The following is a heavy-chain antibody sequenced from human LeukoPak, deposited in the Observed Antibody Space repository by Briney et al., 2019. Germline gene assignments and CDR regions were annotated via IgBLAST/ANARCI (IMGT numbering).Heavy chain of an antibody. V-gene: IGHV4-38-2*02. CDR3: ARVKGRLSWFDP. J-gene: IGHJ5*02. CDR1: GYPISSGYF. CDR2: IYHSGTT. Sequence: SETLSLTCTVSGYPISSGYFWGWIRQPPGKGLEWIGSIYHSGTTYYNPSLKSRVTISVDTSKNQFSLKLSSVTAADTAVYYCARVKGRLSWFDPWGQGTLFTVSS.